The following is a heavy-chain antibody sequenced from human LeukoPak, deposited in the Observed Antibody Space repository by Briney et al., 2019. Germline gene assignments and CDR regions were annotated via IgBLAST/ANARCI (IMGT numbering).Heavy chain of an antibody. Sequence: GGSLRLSCAASGFTFGSYSMNWVRQAPGKGLEWVSYISSSSSTIYYADSVKGRFTISRDTSKTTLYLQMNSLRAEDTAIYYCAKDARSFGGTYFDYWGQGIQVTVSS. CDR1: GFTFGSYS. CDR2: ISSSSSTI. J-gene: IGHJ4*02. D-gene: IGHD4-23*01. CDR3: AKDARSFGGTYFDY. V-gene: IGHV3-48*01.